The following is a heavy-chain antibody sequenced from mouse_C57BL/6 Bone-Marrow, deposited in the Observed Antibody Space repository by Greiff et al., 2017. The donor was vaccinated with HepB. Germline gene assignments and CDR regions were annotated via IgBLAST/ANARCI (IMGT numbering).Heavy chain of an antibody. CDR1: GYTFTDYY. V-gene: IGHV1-26*01. D-gene: IGHD1-1*01. J-gene: IGHJ3*01. CDR3: ASRSIYYYGSSFAY. CDR2: INPNNGGT. Sequence: EVQLQQSGPELVKPGASVKISCKASGYTFTDYYMNWVKQSNGKSLEWIGDINPNNGGTSYNQKFKGKATLTVDKSSSTAYMELRSLTSEDSAVYYCASRSIYYYGSSFAYWGQGTLVTVSA.